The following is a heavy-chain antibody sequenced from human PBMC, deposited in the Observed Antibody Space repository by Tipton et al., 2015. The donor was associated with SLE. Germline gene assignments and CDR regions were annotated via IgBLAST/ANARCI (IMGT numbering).Heavy chain of an antibody. CDR2: IYYGRST. CDR3: ARGWDYLDQAGIDY. D-gene: IGHD1-7*01. CDR1: GYSISSGYY. J-gene: IGHJ4*02. V-gene: IGHV4-38-2*01. Sequence: TLSLTCAVSGYSISSGYYWGWIRQPPGKGLEWIGSIYYGRSTYYSPSLKSRVTISVDTSKNQFSLKLSSVTAADTAVYYCARGWDYLDQAGIDYWGQGTLVTVSS.